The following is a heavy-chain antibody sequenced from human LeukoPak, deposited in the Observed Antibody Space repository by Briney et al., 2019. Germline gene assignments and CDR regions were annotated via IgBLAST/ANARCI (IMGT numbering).Heavy chain of an antibody. CDR2: INPNSGDT. V-gene: IGHV1-2*06. CDR1: GYTFTGYH. Sequence: GASVKVSCKASGYTFTGYHMHWVRQAPGQGLEWMGRINPNSGDTNYAQNFQGRVTKTRDTSISTAYMELSRLRSDDTAVYYCARDYCSSTSCLFDYWGQGTLVTVSS. J-gene: IGHJ4*02. CDR3: ARDYCSSTSCLFDY. D-gene: IGHD2-2*01.